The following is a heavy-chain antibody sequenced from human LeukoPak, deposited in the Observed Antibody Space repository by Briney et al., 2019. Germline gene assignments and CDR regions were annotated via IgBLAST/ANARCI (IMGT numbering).Heavy chain of an antibody. V-gene: IGHV1-2*02. J-gene: IGHJ4*02. CDR2: INPVSGDT. Sequence: ASVKVSCKASGYTFSDSFMHWVRQAPGQGPEWMGWINPVSGDTNFAQRFQGRVTLTRYTSISTAYMELSTLRSDDTAVYYCARDLQWGSGYDLDYWGQGTLVIVSS. CDR3: ARDLQWGSGYDLDY. D-gene: IGHD5-12*01. CDR1: GYTFSDSF.